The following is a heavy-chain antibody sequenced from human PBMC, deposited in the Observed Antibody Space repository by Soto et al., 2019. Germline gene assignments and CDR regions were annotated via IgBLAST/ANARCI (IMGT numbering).Heavy chain of an antibody. D-gene: IGHD2-8*02. CDR3: ANLGYCTGRNCTIQH. CDR2: INPSGDTT. CDR1: GFTFRNFA. V-gene: IGHV3-23*01. J-gene: IGHJ1*01. Sequence: PGGSLRLSCAPFGFTFRNFAMSWVRQAPGKGLEWLSTINPSGDTTYSADSVKGRFTISRDNSKNTLYLQMNSLRVDDTAVYYCANLGYCTGRNCTIQHWGPGTLVTVSS.